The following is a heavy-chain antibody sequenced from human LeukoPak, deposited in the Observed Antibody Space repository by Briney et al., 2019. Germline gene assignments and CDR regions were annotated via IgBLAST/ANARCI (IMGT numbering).Heavy chain of an antibody. J-gene: IGHJ6*03. Sequence: SETLSLTCTVSGYSISSGYYWGWIRQPPGKGLEWIESIYHSGSTYYNPSLKSRVTISVDTSKNQFSLKLSSVTAADTAVYYCSIIVVAPIDYYYYMDVWGKGTTVTVSS. D-gene: IGHD3-22*01. CDR3: SIIVVAPIDYYYYMDV. CDR1: GYSISSGYY. CDR2: IYHSGST. V-gene: IGHV4-38-2*02.